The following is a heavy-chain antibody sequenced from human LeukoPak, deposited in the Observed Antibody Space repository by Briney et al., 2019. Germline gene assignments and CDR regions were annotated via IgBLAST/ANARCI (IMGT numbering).Heavy chain of an antibody. D-gene: IGHD1-26*01. CDR2: ISYDGSNK. V-gene: IGHV3-30-3*01. J-gene: IGHJ4*02. CDR1: GFTFSSYA. CDR3: ARDEGSYYSSLDY. Sequence: GRSLRLSCAASGFTFSSYAMHWVRQAPGKGLEWVAVISYDGSNKYYADSVKGRFTISRDNSKNTLYLQMNSLRAEDTAVYYCARDEGSYYSSLDYWGQGTLVTVSS.